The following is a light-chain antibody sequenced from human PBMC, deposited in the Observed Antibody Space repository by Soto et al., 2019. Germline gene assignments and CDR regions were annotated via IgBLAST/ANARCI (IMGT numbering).Light chain of an antibody. V-gene: IGKV1-27*01. CDR3: QKYSSVHV. CDR1: QDIRNF. Sequence: DIQMTQSPTSLSASVGDRVTITCRASQDIRNFVAWYQQKPGKAPKLLIYAASTLQSGVPSRFSGSGSGTDFTLTINSLQPEDVATCSCQKYSSVHVFGPGTKVEIK. J-gene: IGKJ3*01. CDR2: AAS.